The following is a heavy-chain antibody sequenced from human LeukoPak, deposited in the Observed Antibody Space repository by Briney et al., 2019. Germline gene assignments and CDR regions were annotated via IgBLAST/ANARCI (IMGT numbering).Heavy chain of an antibody. J-gene: IGHJ4*02. V-gene: IGHV3-23*01. CDR3: AKAGIGVVGYFDY. Sequence: PGGSLSLSCAASGVTFNSYAMSWVRQAPGKGLEWVSAIRGSGGGTYYADSVKGWFTISRDNSKNTLYLQMNSLRDEDTALYYCAKAGIGVVGYFDYWGQGTLVTVSS. D-gene: IGHD6-19*01. CDR1: GVTFNSYA. CDR2: IRGSGGGT.